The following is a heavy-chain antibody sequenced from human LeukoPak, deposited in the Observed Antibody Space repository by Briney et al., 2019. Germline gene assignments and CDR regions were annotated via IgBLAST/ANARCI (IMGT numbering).Heavy chain of an antibody. CDR2: IYYSGST. D-gene: IGHD1-26*01. CDR3: AREGDSGSYTAY. CDR1: GGSISSSSYY. J-gene: IGHJ4*02. V-gene: IGHV4-39*07. Sequence: SETLSHTCTVSGGSISSSSYYWGWIRQPPGKGLEWIGSIYYSGSTYYNPSLKSRVTISVDTSKNQFSLKLSSVTAADTAVYYCAREGDSGSYTAYWGQGTLVTVSS.